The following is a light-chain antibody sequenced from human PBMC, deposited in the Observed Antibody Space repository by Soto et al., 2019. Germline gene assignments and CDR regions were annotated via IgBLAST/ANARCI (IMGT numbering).Light chain of an antibody. CDR2: GGS. CDR3: QSYDRSLSGTV. J-gene: IGLJ1*01. V-gene: IGLV1-40*01. CDR1: SSNIGAGYD. Sequence: QSVLTQSPSVSGAPGQRVTISCTGSSSNIGAGYDVHWYQHQPGTAPKLLIYGGSSRPSGVPDRFSGSKSGTSASLAITGLQAEDEADYYCQSYDRSLSGTVFGTGTKVTVL.